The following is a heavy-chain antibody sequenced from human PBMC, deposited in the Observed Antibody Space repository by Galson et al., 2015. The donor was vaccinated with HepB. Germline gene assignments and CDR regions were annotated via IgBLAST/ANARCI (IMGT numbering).Heavy chain of an antibody. CDR2: ISSSGDNT. CDR3: ATDRRWEPLGYFDY. CDR1: KFTFNTYA. D-gene: IGHD1-26*01. V-gene: IGHV3-23*01. Sequence: SLRLSCAASKFTFNTYAMNWVRQAPGKGLEWVSAISSSGDNTYYADSVKGRFTISRDNSKNTLYLQMNSLRAEDTAIYYCATDRRWEPLGYFDYWGQGTLVTVSS. J-gene: IGHJ4*02.